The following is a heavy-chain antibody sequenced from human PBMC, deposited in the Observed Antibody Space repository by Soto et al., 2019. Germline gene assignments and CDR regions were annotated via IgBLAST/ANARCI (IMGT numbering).Heavy chain of an antibody. CDR2: IYYSGST. CDR1: GGSISSSSYY. Sequence: SETLSLTCTVSGGSISSSSYYWGWIRQPPGKGLEWIGSIYYSGSTYYNPSLKSRVTISVDTSKNQFSLKLSSVTAADTAVYYCARLLYYDFWSGYTNYYMDVWGKGTTVTVSS. V-gene: IGHV4-39*01. D-gene: IGHD3-3*01. CDR3: ARLLYYDFWSGYTNYYMDV. J-gene: IGHJ6*03.